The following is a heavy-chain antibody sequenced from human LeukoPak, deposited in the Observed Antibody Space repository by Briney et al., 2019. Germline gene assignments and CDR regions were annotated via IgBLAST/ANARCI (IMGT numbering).Heavy chain of an antibody. CDR2: ISAYNGNT. V-gene: IGHV1-18*01. Sequence: ASVKVSCKASGDTFTSYGISWVRQAPGQGLEWMGWISAYNGNTNYAQKLQGRVTMTTDTSTSTAYMELRSLRSDDTAVYYCARDAGIAVAGTLDYYMDVWGKGTTVTVSS. J-gene: IGHJ6*03. CDR3: ARDAGIAVAGTLDYYMDV. CDR1: GDTFTSYG. D-gene: IGHD6-19*01.